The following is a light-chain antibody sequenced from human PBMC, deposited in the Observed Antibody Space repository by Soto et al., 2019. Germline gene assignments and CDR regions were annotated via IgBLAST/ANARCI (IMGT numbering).Light chain of an antibody. V-gene: IGKV1-5*03. Sequence: DIQMTQSPSTLSAAVGERVTITCRASESIGTWLAWYQQKPGTAPKLLIYKASSSESGVPSRFSGSGPGTEFTLTLSSPRPDDVAVYYCQQYKRLYTFGQGTKLEIK. CDR3: QQYKRLYT. CDR1: ESIGTW. CDR2: KAS. J-gene: IGKJ2*01.